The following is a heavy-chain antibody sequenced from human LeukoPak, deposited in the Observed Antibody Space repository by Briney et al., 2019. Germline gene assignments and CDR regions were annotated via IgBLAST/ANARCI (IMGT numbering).Heavy chain of an antibody. CDR2: ISYDGSNK. J-gene: IGHJ6*02. D-gene: IGHD2-15*01. Sequence: GGSLRLSCAASGFTFSSYSMNWVRQAPGKGLEWVAVISYDGSNKYYADSVKGRFTISRDNSKNTLYLQMNSLRAEDTAVYYCARGGRYYYYGMDVWGQGTTVTVSS. V-gene: IGHV3-30*03. CDR1: GFTFSSYS. CDR3: ARGGRYYYYGMDV.